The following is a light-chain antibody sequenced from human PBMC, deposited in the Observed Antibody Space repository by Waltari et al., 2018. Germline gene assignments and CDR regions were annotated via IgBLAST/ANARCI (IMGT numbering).Light chain of an antibody. J-gene: IGKJ4*01. CDR3: QQVHSYPLT. V-gene: IGKV1-9*01. CDR2: AAS. CDR1: QVISSL. Sequence: DIQLTQSPSFLSASVGDRLTLTCRASQVISSLLAWYQQKPGKAPKLLIYAASTLQSGVPSRFSGSGSGTEYTLTISSLQPEDFATYYCQQVHSYPLTFGGGTEVEIK.